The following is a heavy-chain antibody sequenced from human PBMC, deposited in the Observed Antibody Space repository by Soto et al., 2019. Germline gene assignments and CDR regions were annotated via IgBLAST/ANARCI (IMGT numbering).Heavy chain of an antibody. D-gene: IGHD1-7*01. V-gene: IGHV6-1*01. CDR1: GDSVSSNSSA. Sequence: SQTLSLTCVISGDSVSSNSSAWNCISQSPSRGLEWLGRTYYRSKWYNDYAVSVKSRITINPDTSKNQFSLQLNSVTPEDTAVYYCARDGLTGTTWEVNWFDPWGQGTLVTVSS. CDR2: TYYRSKWYN. CDR3: ARDGLTGTTWEVNWFDP. J-gene: IGHJ5*02.